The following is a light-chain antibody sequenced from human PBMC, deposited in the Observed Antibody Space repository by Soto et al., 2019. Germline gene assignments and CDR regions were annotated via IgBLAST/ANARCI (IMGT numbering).Light chain of an antibody. V-gene: IGKV4-1*01. CDR1: QRVLYDSNNKNY. Sequence: SVLTPSPDSLSVSLGERATINCKSSQRVLYDSNNKNYLAWYQQKPGQPPKLLIYWASTRESGVPDRFSGTGSGTDFTLTISSLQAEDVAVYYCQQYYSIPKTFGQGTKVDIK. CDR2: WAS. J-gene: IGKJ1*01. CDR3: QQYYSIPKT.